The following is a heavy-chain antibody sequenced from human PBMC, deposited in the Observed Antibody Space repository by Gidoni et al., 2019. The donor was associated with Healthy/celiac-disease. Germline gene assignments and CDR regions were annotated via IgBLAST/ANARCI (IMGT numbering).Heavy chain of an antibody. CDR3: ARVGYYDSSGYYSVAFDI. J-gene: IGHJ3*02. CDR1: GFTFRLYT. D-gene: IGHD3-22*01. Sequence: EVQLVESGGGLVQPGGSLRLSCASSGFTFRLYTMNWVRQVQGKALEWVSYLSSSSRTIYYADAVEGRFTISRDNAKNSLYLQMNSLRAEDTAVYYCARVGYYDSSGYYSVAFDIWGQGTMVTVSS. V-gene: IGHV3-48*01. CDR2: LSSSSRTI.